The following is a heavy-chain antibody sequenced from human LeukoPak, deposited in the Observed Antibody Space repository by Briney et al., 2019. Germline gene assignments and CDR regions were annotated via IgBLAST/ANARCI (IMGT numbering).Heavy chain of an antibody. J-gene: IGHJ5*02. V-gene: IGHV1-18*01. CDR2: ISAYNGNT. CDR3: ARSGKLWFGELEIWFDP. CDR1: GYTFTSYG. Sequence: ASVKVSFKASGYTFTSYGISWVRQAPGQGLEWMGWISAYNGNTNYAQKLQGRVTMTTDTSTSTAYMELRSLRSDDTAVYYCARSGKLWFGELEIWFDPWGQRTLVTVSS. D-gene: IGHD3-10*01.